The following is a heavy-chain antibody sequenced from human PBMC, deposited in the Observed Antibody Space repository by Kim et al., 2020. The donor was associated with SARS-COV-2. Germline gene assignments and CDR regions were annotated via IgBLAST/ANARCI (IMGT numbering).Heavy chain of an antibody. CDR2: ISYDGSNK. CDR3: ASLAVLDY. J-gene: IGHJ4*02. Sequence: GGSLRLSCAASGFTFSSYAMHWVRQAPGKGLEWVAVISYDGSNKYYADSVKGRFTISRDNSKNTLYLQMNSLRAEDTAVYYCASLAVLDYWGQGTLVTVSS. D-gene: IGHD6-19*01. V-gene: IGHV3-30*04. CDR1: GFTFSSYA.